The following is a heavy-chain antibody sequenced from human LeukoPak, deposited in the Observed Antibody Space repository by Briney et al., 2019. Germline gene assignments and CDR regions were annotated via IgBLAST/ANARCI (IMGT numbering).Heavy chain of an antibody. D-gene: IGHD6-13*01. CDR2: ISSRTTYI. CDR1: GFTFSTYS. CDR3: AKRAASGTKHFEF. V-gene: IGHV3-21*04. J-gene: IGHJ4*02. Sequence: PGGSLRLSCAASGFTFSTYSMNWVRQAPGKGLEWVSSISSRTTYIYYADSVKGRFTISRDNSKNTLYLQMDSLSAEDTAIYYCAKRAASGTKHFEFWGQGTLVTVSS.